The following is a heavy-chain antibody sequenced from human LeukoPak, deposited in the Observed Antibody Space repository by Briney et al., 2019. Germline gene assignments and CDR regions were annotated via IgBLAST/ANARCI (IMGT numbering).Heavy chain of an antibody. Sequence: PETLSLTCSVSGASISGGTYYWGWIRQPPGKGLEWIGSIYYTGSTYDNPSLKSRVTISVDTSKNQFSLKLSSVTAADTAVYYCARRGGSGRAFDYWGQGTLVTVSS. CDR1: GASISGGTYY. J-gene: IGHJ4*02. D-gene: IGHD1-26*01. CDR3: ARRGGSGRAFDY. V-gene: IGHV4-39*01. CDR2: IYYTGST.